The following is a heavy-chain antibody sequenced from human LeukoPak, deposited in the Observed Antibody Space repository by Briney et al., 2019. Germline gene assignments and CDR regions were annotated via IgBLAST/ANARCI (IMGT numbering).Heavy chain of an antibody. CDR1: GFTFSSYW. J-gene: IGHJ4*02. CDR2: INGDGSST. V-gene: IGHV3-74*01. Sequence: GGSLRLSCAASGFTFSSYWMHWVCQAPGKGLVWVSRINGDGSSTSYADSVKGRFTISRDNAKNTLYLQMNSLRAEDTAVYYCARDSSVFQFDYWGQGTLVTVSS. D-gene: IGHD2-21*01. CDR3: ARDSSVFQFDY.